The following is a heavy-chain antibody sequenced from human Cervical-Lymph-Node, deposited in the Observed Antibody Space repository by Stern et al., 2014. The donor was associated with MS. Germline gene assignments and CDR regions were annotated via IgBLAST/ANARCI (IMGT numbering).Heavy chain of an antibody. CDR1: GGTFSSYA. J-gene: IGHJ4*02. D-gene: IGHD3-22*01. CDR2: IIPIFGTA. CDR3: ARDLLSDYYDSSGYYDY. Sequence: VQLVQSGAEVKKPGSSVKVSCKASGGTFSSYAISWVRQAPGQGLEWMGGIIPIFGTATYAQKFQGRVTINAAESTSTAYMELSSLRSEDTAVYYCARDLLSDYYDSSGYYDYWGQGTLVTVSS. V-gene: IGHV1-69*01.